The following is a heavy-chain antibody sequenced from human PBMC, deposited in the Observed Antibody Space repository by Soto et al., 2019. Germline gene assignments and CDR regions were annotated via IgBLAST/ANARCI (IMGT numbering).Heavy chain of an antibody. D-gene: IGHD4-17*01. V-gene: IGHV4-31*03. CDR3: ARDDHGDYGYFDL. Sequence: QVQLQESGPGLVKPSQTLSLTCTVSGGSISSGGYYCSWIRQHPGKGLEWIGYIYYSGSTYYNPSLKSRVTISVDTSKNQFSLKLSSVTAADTAVYYCARDDHGDYGYFDLWGRGTLVTVSS. CDR1: GGSISSGGYY. J-gene: IGHJ2*01. CDR2: IYYSGST.